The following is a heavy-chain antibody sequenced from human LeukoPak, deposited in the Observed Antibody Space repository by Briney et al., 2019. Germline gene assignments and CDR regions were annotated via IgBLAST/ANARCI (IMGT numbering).Heavy chain of an antibody. CDR2: IYYSGST. D-gene: IGHD5-24*01. CDR1: GGSISSYY. J-gene: IGHJ4*02. V-gene: IGHV4-59*08. CDR3: ARFRWLQSWGFDY. Sequence: SETLSLTCTVSGGSISSYYWSWTRQPPGKGLEWIGYIYYSGSTNYNPSLKSRVTISVDTSKNQFSLKLSSVTAADTAVYYCARFRWLQSWGFDYWGQGTLVTVSS.